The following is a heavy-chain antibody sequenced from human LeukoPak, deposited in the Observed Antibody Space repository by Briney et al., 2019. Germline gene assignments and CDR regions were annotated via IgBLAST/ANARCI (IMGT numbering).Heavy chain of an antibody. CDR1: GFSFSGYA. V-gene: IGHV3-23*01. CDR2: ISHTGGDI. J-gene: IGHJ6*02. D-gene: IGHD5-18*01. CDR3: ARKHLRTPLVFLDV. Sequence: PGASLRLSCEATGFSFSGYAMSWVRQAPGKGLEWVSHISHTGGDIHYADSVKGRFTISRDDSKNTLYLQMNSLRAEDTAAYFCARKHLRTPLVFLDVWGQGATVTVSS.